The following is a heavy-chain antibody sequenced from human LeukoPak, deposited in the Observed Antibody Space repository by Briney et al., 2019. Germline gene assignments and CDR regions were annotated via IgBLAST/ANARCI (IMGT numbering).Heavy chain of an antibody. J-gene: IGHJ4*02. Sequence: PSETLSLICAVYGGSFSGYYWSWIRQPPGKGLEWIGEINHSGSTYYNPSLKSRVTISVDTSKNQFSLRLSSVTAADTAVYYCATIAATGYYFDYWGQGTLVTVSS. V-gene: IGHV4-34*01. D-gene: IGHD2-15*01. CDR2: INHSGST. CDR3: ATIAATGYYFDY. CDR1: GGSFSGYY.